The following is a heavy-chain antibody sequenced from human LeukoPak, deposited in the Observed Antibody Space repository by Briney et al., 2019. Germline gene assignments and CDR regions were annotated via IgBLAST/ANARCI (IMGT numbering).Heavy chain of an antibody. J-gene: IGHJ4*02. CDR2: ISAYNGNT. V-gene: IGHV1-18*01. D-gene: IGHD2-21*01. Sequence: GASVKVSCKASGYTFTSYGISWVRQAPGQGLEWMGWISAYNGNTNYAQKLQGRVTMTRDTSISTAYMELSRLRSDDTAVYYCAREEHNAYVYWGQGTLVTVSS. CDR3: AREEHNAYVY. CDR1: GYTFTSYG.